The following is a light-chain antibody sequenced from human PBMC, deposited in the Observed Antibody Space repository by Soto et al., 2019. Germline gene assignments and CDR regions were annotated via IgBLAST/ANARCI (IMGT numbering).Light chain of an antibody. V-gene: IGKV3-20*01. Sequence: PGERATLSCRASQSLRSTSLAWYQQEPGQAPRLLISGASTRAADIPDRFSGSGSGTDFTLTIGRLEPEDLAVYYCQQYGHSLWTFGQGTKVDI. CDR3: QQYGHSLWT. CDR1: QSLRSTS. CDR2: GAS. J-gene: IGKJ1*01.